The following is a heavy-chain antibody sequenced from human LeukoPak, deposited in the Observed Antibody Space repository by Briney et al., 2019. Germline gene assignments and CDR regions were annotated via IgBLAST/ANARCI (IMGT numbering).Heavy chain of an antibody. Sequence: ASVKVSCKASGGTFSSYAISWVRQAPGQGLEWMGGIIPIFGTANYAQKFQGRVTITTDESTSTAYMEPSSLRSEDTAVYYCARTLPKDDYYMDVWGKGTTVTVSS. CDR3: ARTLPKDDYYMDV. CDR1: GGTFSSYA. V-gene: IGHV1-69*05. D-gene: IGHD5-24*01. J-gene: IGHJ6*03. CDR2: IIPIFGTA.